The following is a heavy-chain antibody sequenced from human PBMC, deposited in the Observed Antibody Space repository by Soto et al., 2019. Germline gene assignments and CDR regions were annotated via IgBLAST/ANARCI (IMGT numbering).Heavy chain of an antibody. D-gene: IGHD2-21*02. Sequence: SETLSLTCAVSGGSISSGGYSWSWNRQPPGKGLEWIGYIYHSGNPNYNPSLKSRVTISVDTSKNQFSLKLNSVTAADTAVYYCARDLWGYCGTDCYPLDVWGQGTTVTVSS. CDR3: ARDLWGYCGTDCYPLDV. CDR1: GGSISSGGYS. J-gene: IGHJ6*02. V-gene: IGHV4-30-2*01. CDR2: IYHSGNP.